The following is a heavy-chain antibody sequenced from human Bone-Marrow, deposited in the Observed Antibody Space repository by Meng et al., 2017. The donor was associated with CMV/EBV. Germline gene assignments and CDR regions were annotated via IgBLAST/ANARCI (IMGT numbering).Heavy chain of an antibody. D-gene: IGHD1-7*01. J-gene: IGHJ4*02. CDR1: GFSFSTYW. CDR3: ARNYPLDY. V-gene: IGHV3-74*01. Sequence: LRLSGAYYGFSFSTYWMNWVRQVPGKGLGWVSRIYTDGVTTDYADSVKGRFTISRDNAKNTLYLQMNSLRAEDTAVYYCARNYPLDYWGRGTLVTVSS. CDR2: IYTDGVTT.